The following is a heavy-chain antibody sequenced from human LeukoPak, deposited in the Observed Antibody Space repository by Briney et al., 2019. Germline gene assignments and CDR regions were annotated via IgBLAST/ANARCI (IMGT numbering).Heavy chain of an antibody. CDR3: ARDLSLAAPGGFDY. V-gene: IGHV3-21*01. Sequence: GGSLRLSCAASGFTFRSYSMNWVRQAPGKGLEWVSTISSSSTYIYYADSVKGRFTISRDNAENSVYLQMDSLRGDDTAVYYCARDLSLAAPGGFDYWGQGTLVTVSS. CDR1: GFTFRSYS. J-gene: IGHJ4*02. D-gene: IGHD6-6*01. CDR2: ISSSSTYI.